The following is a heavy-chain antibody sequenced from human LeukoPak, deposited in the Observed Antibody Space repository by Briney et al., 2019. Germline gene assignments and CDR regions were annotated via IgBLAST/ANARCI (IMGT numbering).Heavy chain of an antibody. D-gene: IGHD5-18*01. CDR1: GFTFSNYW. V-gene: IGHV3-7*01. CDR3: ARDGPTAYFDY. CDR2: IKQDGSET. Sequence: PGGSLRLSCEGSGFTFSNYWMGWVRQAPGKGLEWVANIKQDGSETYYVDSVKGRFTISRDNAKNSLYLQMNSLRAEDTAVYYCARDGPTAYFDYWGQGTLVTVSS. J-gene: IGHJ4*02.